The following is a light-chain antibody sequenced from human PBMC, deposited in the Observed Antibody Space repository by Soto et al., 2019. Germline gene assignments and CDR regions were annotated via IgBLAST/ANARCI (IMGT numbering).Light chain of an antibody. CDR3: MQALQSPCT. J-gene: IGKJ3*01. Sequence: DIEMTQSPLSLPVTPGEPASITCRSSQSLMHGNGYDYLDWYLQKPGHSPQLLIYLGSTRASGGPDRFSGSGSGTDFTLNISRVEAEDVGVYYCMQALQSPCTFGPGTKVDIK. V-gene: IGKV2-28*01. CDR2: LGS. CDR1: QSLMHGNGYDY.